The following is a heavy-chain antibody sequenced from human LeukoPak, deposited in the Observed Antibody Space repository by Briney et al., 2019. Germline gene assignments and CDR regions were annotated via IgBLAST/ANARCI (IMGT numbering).Heavy chain of an antibody. D-gene: IGHD5-18*01. CDR3: EKDLTAMTNFDS. V-gene: IGHV3-23*01. CDR2: ITGNGDST. J-gene: IGHJ4*02. CDR1: GFIFTNYA. Sequence: GGSLILSCAASGFIFTNYAISWVRQAPGKGLELVSTITGNGDSTYYADSVKGRFTISRDNTRNTLYLQVNSLRADDTAVYYCEKDLTAMTNFDSWGQGTLVTVSS.